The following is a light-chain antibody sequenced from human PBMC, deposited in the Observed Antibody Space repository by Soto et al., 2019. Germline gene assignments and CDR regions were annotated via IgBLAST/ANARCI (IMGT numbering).Light chain of an antibody. Sequence: DLQMTQSPSSLSASIGDRVTITCRASQSISNYLNWYQQKPGKAPILLIYTSSSLQSGVPSRFSGSGSGTDFTLTTSSLEPEDFATYYCQQTYNTPGTFGQGTRVEIK. CDR1: QSISNY. J-gene: IGKJ1*01. CDR2: TSS. V-gene: IGKV1-39*01. CDR3: QQTYNTPGT.